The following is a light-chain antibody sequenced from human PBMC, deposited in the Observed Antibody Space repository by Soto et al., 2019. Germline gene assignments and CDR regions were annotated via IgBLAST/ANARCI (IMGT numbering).Light chain of an antibody. V-gene: IGKV3-20*01. Sequence: EIVLTQSPAIMSVKTGERATLSCRASQSVSSYLAWFQQKPGQAPRLLIFDASSRATGIPDRFSGSGSGTDFTLTISRLEPEDFAVYYCQQYGSSPPWTFGQGTKV. J-gene: IGKJ1*01. CDR2: DAS. CDR1: QSVSSY. CDR3: QQYGSSPPWT.